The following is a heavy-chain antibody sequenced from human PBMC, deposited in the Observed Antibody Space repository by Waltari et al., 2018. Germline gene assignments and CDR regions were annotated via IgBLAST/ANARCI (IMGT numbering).Heavy chain of an antibody. D-gene: IGHD4-17*01. CDR2: INPNSGGT. V-gene: IGHV1-2*02. Sequence: QVQLVQSGAEVKKPGASVKVSCKASGYTFTGYYMQWVRQAPGQGLEWMGWINPNSGGTNYAQKFQGRVTMTRDTSISTAYMELSRLRSDDTAVYYCARDDYGDYYYYGMDVWGQGTTVTVSS. CDR1: GYTFTGYY. J-gene: IGHJ6*02. CDR3: ARDDYGDYYYYGMDV.